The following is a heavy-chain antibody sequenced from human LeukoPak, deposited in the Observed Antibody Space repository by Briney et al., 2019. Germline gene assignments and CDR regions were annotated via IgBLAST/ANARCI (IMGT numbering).Heavy chain of an antibody. CDR2: ISAYNGNT. Sequence: ASVKVSCKASGYTFTSYDINWVRQAPGQGLEWMGWISAYNGNTNYAQKLQGRVTMTTDTSTSTAYMELRSLRSDDTAVYYCARASSIAARPTFDYWGQGTLVTVSS. CDR1: GYTFTSYD. J-gene: IGHJ4*02. CDR3: ARASSIAARPTFDY. V-gene: IGHV1-18*01. D-gene: IGHD6-6*01.